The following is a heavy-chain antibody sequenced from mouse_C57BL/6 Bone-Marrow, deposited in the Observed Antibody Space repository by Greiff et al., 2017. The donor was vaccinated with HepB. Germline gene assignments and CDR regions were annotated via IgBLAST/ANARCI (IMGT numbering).Heavy chain of an antibody. V-gene: IGHV1-54*01. CDR3: AIYYGNYEDDY. Sequence: VMLVESGAELVRPGTSVKVSCKASGYAFTNYLIEWVKQRPGQGLEWIGVINPGSGGTNYNEKFKGKATLTADKSSSTAYMQLSSLTSEDSAVYFCAIYYGNYEDDYWGQGTTLTVSS. D-gene: IGHD2-1*01. CDR2: INPGSGGT. CDR1: GYAFTNYL. J-gene: IGHJ2*01.